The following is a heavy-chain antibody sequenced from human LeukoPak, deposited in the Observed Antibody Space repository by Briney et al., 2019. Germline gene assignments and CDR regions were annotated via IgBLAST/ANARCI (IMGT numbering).Heavy chain of an antibody. CDR2: ICGSGGNK. CDR1: GFTLSSYA. D-gene: IGHD4-11*01. Sequence: GGSLRLSCAASGFTLSSYAMRWVRQAPGKGLEWFLAICGSGGNKYYAVSVRGRFTISRDNYKNTLYLPMNSLRAEDTAVYYCAKGLSNLGPGAPASYYGMDVWGQGTTVTVSS. J-gene: IGHJ6*02. V-gene: IGHV3-23*01. CDR3: AKGLSNLGPGAPASYYGMDV.